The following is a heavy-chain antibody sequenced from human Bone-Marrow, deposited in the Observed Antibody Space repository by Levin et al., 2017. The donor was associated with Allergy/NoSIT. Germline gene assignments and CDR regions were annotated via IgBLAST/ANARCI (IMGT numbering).Heavy chain of an antibody. CDR2: INTDTGTP. CDR3: ARGPQTYSTSWSWFDY. Sequence: ASVKVSCKASGYTFTRYAMNWLRQAPGQGLEWMGWINTDTGTPTFAPGFTGRFVFSLDSSVSTAYLQISSLEAADTAVYYCARGPQTYSTSWSWFDYWGQGNLVAVSS. D-gene: IGHD6-13*01. V-gene: IGHV7-4-1*01. CDR1: GYTFTRYA. J-gene: IGHJ4*02.